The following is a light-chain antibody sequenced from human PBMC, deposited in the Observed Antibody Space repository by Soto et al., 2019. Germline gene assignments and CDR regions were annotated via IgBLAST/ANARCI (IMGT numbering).Light chain of an antibody. CDR2: GTS. Sequence: EIVLTQSPATLSLSPGERATLSCGASQSVSVYLAWYQQKPGQAPRLLIYGTSSRATGIPDRFSGSGSGTDFTLTISRLEPEDFAVYYCQQYGNSPITFGQGTRLEIK. V-gene: IGKV3-20*01. CDR3: QQYGNSPIT. CDR1: QSVSVY. J-gene: IGKJ5*01.